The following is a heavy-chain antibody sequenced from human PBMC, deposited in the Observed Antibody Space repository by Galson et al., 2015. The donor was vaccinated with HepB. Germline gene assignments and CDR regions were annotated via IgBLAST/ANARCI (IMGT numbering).Heavy chain of an antibody. CDR3: ARGVWYGSGKYYFDY. Sequence: SLRLSCAASGLTFSDSMMQWVRQAPGKGLEHVSAISESGSSTYYANSVKGRFTISRDNSKNTLYLQMGSLRTEDMAVYYCARGVWYGSGKYYFDYWGQGTLVTVSS. J-gene: IGHJ4*02. CDR1: GLTFSDSM. V-gene: IGHV3-64*01. D-gene: IGHD3-10*01. CDR2: ISESGSST.